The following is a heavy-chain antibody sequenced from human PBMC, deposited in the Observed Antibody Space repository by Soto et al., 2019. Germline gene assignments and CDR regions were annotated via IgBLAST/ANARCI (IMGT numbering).Heavy chain of an antibody. J-gene: IGHJ6*02. D-gene: IGHD3-16*01. Sequence: SQTLSVTWDISGDSVSSSSAAWNWIRQSPSRGLEWLGRTYYRSKWIHEYTVSMESRITINPDTSKNQFSLHIYSVTPEDKAMYYCAGVVWFRGRDVCGQGTPVTV. CDR1: GDSVSSSSAA. V-gene: IGHV6-1*01. CDR3: AGVVWFRGRDV. CDR2: TYYRSKWIH.